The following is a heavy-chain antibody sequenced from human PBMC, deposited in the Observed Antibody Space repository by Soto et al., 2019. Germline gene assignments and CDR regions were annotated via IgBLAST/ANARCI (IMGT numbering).Heavy chain of an antibody. D-gene: IGHD3-9*01. CDR1: GYSFTNYW. J-gene: IGHJ6*02. CDR2: IFPGDSDT. V-gene: IGHV5-51*07. Sequence: GESLKISCKGSGYSFTNYWIGWVHQMPGKGLEWMGIIFPGDSDTRYSPSFQGQVTISADKSISTAYLQWSSLKASETAIYYCARHDDDLLTGYSHGMDVWGQGTAVTVSS. CDR3: ARHDDDLLTGYSHGMDV.